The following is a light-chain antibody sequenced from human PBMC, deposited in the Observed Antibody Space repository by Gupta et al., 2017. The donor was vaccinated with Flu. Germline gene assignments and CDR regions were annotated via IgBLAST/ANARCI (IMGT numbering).Light chain of an antibody. J-gene: IGLJ2*01. V-gene: IGLV1-47*01. CDR2: RTN. CDR3: TANNDSRSGVV. Sequence: RGTSSSERGISRMGSNYVYWLQQHPETAPKLLIYRTNKRHSGEPEWFSGAKYVTSTSFTISRLQAEDGADYYSTANNDSRSGVVFGGGTKLTVL. CDR1: ISRMGSNY.